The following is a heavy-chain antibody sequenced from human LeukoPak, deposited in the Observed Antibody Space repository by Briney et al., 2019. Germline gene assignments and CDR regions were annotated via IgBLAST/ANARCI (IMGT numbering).Heavy chain of an antibody. D-gene: IGHD6-13*01. CDR3: ARDQSSTWGGYNWFDP. Sequence: SETLSLTCTVSGDSISSGGYYWSWIRQHPGKGLVWIGYIYYSGNTYYNPSLKSTSKNQFSLKLTSVTVADTAVYYCARDQSSTWGGYNWFDPWGQGTLVTVSS. CDR1: GDSISSGGYY. V-gene: IGHV4-31*01. J-gene: IGHJ5*02. CDR2: IYYSGNT.